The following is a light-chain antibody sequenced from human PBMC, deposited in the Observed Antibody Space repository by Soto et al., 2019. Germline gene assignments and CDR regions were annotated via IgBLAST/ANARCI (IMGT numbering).Light chain of an antibody. J-gene: IGKJ4*01. Sequence: DIQMTQSPSTLSASVGDRVTITCRASQSISTWLAWYQQKPGKAPKLLIYDASNLETGVPSRFSGSGSGTDFTFTISSLQPEDIATYYCQQYDNLPLTFGGGTTVDIK. CDR3: QQYDNLPLT. V-gene: IGKV1-33*01. CDR2: DAS. CDR1: QSISTW.